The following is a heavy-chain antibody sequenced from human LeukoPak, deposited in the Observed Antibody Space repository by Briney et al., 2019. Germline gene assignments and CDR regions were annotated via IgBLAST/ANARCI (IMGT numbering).Heavy chain of an antibody. Sequence: PGGSLRLSCAASGFTFSSYGMHRVRQAPGKGLEWVAFIRYDGSNKYYADSVKGRFTISRDNSKNTLYLQMNSLRAEDTAVHYCAKRAVAGCFDYWGQGTLVTVSS. V-gene: IGHV3-30*02. CDR2: IRYDGSNK. CDR3: AKRAVAGCFDY. D-gene: IGHD6-19*01. CDR1: GFTFSSYG. J-gene: IGHJ4*02.